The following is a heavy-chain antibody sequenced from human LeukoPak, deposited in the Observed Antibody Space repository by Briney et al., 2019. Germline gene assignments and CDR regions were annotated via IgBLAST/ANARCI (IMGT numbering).Heavy chain of an antibody. V-gene: IGHV3-23*05. CDR1: GFTFGSYA. Sequence: PGGSLRPPCPASGFTFGSYAMYWVPQAQGKGLEGVQGIFSSGGSAHYADSVKGRFNISRDNSKNTVYLQMDCLRAEDTATYYCAKTTTGYSSGRYPAWPIDYWGQGTLVTVSS. J-gene: IGHJ4*02. CDR2: IFSSGGSA. CDR3: AKTTTGYSSGRYPAWPIDY. D-gene: IGHD2-15*01.